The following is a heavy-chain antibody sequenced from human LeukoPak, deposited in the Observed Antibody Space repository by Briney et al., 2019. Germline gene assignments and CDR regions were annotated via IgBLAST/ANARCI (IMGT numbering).Heavy chain of an antibody. D-gene: IGHD6-13*01. Sequence: GGSLRLSCAASGFTVSSNYMSWVRQAPGKGLEWVSVFYSGGSTYYADSVKGRFTISRDNSKNTLYLQMNSLRAEDTAVYYCAKEGPAAALDYWGQGTLVTVSS. V-gene: IGHV3-66*01. CDR3: AKEGPAAALDY. CDR1: GFTVSSNY. J-gene: IGHJ4*02. CDR2: FYSGGST.